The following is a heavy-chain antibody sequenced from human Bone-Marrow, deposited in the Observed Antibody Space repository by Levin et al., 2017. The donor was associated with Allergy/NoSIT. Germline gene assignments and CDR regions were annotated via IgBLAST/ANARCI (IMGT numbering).Heavy chain of an antibody. CDR3: ARHSLSGWGDY. Sequence: SETLSLTCTVSGGSISSYYWSWIRQPPGKGLEWIGYIYYSGSTNYNPSLKSRVTISVDTSKNQFSLKLSSVTAADTAVYYCARHSLSGWGDYWGQGTLVTVSS. V-gene: IGHV4-59*08. D-gene: IGHD6-19*01. CDR2: IYYSGST. J-gene: IGHJ4*02. CDR1: GGSISSYY.